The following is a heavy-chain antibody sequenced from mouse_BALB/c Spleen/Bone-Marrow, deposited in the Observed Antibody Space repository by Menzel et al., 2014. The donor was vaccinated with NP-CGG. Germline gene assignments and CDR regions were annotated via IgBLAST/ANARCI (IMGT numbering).Heavy chain of an antibody. V-gene: IGHV5-17*02. Sequence: EVKVEESGGGLVQPGGSRKLSCAASGFTFSSFGMHWVRQAPEKGLEWVAYISDGSSTIYYADTVKGRFTIFRDNPKSTLFLQMTSLRSEDTAMYYCARLDVGGYWGQGTTLTVSS. CDR2: ISDGSSTI. J-gene: IGHJ2*01. CDR3: ARLDVGGY. CDR1: GFTFSSFG.